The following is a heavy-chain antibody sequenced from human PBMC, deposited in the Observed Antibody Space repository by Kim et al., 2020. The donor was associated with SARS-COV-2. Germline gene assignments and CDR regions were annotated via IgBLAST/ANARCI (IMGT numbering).Heavy chain of an antibody. D-gene: IGHD3-16*01. V-gene: IGHV3-33*01. CDR3: ATDRGGAPFDM. J-gene: IGHJ3*02. CDR2: IWNDGTTT. CDR1: AFTFSVYG. Sequence: GGSLRLSCAASAFTFSVYGMHWVRQAPGKGLEWVAVIWNDGTTTSYADSVEGRFTISRDNSKNTLYLQMNSLRAEDTAVYYCATDRGGAPFDMWGQGTLVTVSS.